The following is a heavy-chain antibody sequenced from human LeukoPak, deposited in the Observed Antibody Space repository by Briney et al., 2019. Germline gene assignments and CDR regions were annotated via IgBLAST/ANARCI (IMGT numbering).Heavy chain of an antibody. CDR3: ARGVGATLGPDY. D-gene: IGHD1-26*01. J-gene: IGHJ4*02. Sequence: ASVKVSCKASGGTFSSYAISWVRQAPGQGLEWMGGIIPIFGTANYAQKFQGRVTITADKSTSTAYMELSSLRSEDTAVYYCARGVGATLGPDYWGQGTLVTVSS. CDR1: GGTFSSYA. V-gene: IGHV1-69*06. CDR2: IIPIFGTA.